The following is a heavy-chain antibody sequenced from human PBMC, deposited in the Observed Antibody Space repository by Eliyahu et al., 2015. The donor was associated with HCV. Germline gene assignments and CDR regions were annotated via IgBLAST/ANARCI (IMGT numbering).Heavy chain of an antibody. Sequence: FTFSSYGMHWVRQAPGKGLEWVAVIWYDGSNKYYADSVKGRFTISRDNSKNTLYLQMNSLRAEDTAVYYCARGTDDYGDYRFDYWGQGTLVTVSS. J-gene: IGHJ4*02. CDR3: ARGTDDYGDYRFDY. D-gene: IGHD4-17*01. V-gene: IGHV3-33*01. CDR1: FTFSSYG. CDR2: IWYDGSNK.